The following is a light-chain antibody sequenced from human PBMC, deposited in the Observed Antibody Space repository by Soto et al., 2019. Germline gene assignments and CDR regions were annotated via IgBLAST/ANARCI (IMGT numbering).Light chain of an antibody. J-gene: IGLJ2*01. CDR2: EDV. CDR3: CSYSGGTSVV. V-gene: IGLV2-23*01. Sequence: QSALTQPASVSGSLGQSITISCTGTSSDVGPYKLVSWYQQHPGKAPQLVIFEDVERPSGVSNRFSGSKSGNTASLTISGLLTEDEAGYYCCSYSGGTSVVFGGGTKLAVL. CDR1: SSDVGPYKL.